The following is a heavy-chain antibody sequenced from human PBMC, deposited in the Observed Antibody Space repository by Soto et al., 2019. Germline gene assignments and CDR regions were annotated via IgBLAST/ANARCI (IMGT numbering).Heavy chain of an antibody. J-gene: IGHJ4*02. V-gene: IGHV1-69*01. CDR2: IIPVFGTT. CDR3: AIEVWGRGGYYLDS. Sequence: QVHVVQSGAEVKKPGSSVKVTCKAFGGTFNSFGINWVRQAPGQGLDWMGGIIPVFGTTKYAQKFRDRVTLVAEGSTSTSYMELGSLTSDDTAVYYCAIEVWGRGGYYLDSWGQGTLVTVSS. CDR1: GGTFNSFG. D-gene: IGHD7-27*01.